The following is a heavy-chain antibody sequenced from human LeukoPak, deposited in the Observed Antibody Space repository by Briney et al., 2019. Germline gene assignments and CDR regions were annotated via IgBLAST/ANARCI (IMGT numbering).Heavy chain of an antibody. Sequence: RGSLRLSCAASGFTFSNSWMSWVRQAPGKGLEWVGRIKSKYDGGTTDYAAPVKGRFTISRDDSKTTLYLEMNSLKTDDTAVYYCTTAGSSKGDYWGQGTLVTVSP. V-gene: IGHV3-15*01. J-gene: IGHJ4*02. CDR2: IKSKYDGGTT. CDR3: TTAGSSKGDY. CDR1: GFTFSNSW. D-gene: IGHD6-13*01.